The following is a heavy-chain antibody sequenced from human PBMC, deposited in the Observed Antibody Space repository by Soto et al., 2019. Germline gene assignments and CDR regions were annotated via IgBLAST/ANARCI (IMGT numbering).Heavy chain of an antibody. CDR1: SVAFSKFI. CDR3: AKVRYSSPMCYYSGMTV. V-gene: IGHV1-69*01. Sequence: QAQLEQSGGEVKKPGSSVKVSCKASSVAFSKFIVTWVRQAPGLGVEWVGGIIPIVGSANYPQKFQGRVTITADESTSTSYMEVNNLRSDDTAVYYCAKVRYSSPMCYYSGMTVWGQGTTVTVSS. CDR2: IIPIVGSA. D-gene: IGHD6-19*01. J-gene: IGHJ6*02.